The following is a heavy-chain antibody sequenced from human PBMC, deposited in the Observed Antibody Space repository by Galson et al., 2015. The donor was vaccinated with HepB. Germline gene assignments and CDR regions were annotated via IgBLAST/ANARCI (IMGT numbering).Heavy chain of an antibody. CDR3: ASNWNCDY. D-gene: IGHD1-1*01. CDR1: GFTFSSYA. J-gene: IGHJ4*02. Sequence: SLRLSCAASGFTFSSYAMNWVRQAPGKGLEWVSSISSSSSYIYYADSVKGRFTISRDNAESSLYLQMNSLRAEDTAVYYCASNWNCDYWGQGTLVTVSS. V-gene: IGHV3-21*01. CDR2: ISSSSSYI.